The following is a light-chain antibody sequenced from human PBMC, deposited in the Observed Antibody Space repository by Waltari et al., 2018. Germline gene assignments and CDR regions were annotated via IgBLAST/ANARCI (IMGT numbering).Light chain of an antibody. V-gene: IGKV1-5*03. CDR3: QQYNSYSRT. J-gene: IGKJ1*01. CDR2: KAS. CDR1: QSISSW. Sequence: DIQMTQSPSTVSASVGDRVTITCRASQSISSWLAWYQQKPGKAPKLLIYKASNLESGVPSRFSGSGSGTEFTLTISSLQPDDFATYYCQQYNSYSRTFGQGTKVEIK.